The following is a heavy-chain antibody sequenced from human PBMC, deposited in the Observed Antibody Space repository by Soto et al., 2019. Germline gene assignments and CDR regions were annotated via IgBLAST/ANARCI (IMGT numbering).Heavy chain of an antibody. CDR3: ARDRGGSYYYYGMDA. J-gene: IGHJ6*02. V-gene: IGHV1-69*13. CDR2: IIPIFGTA. Sequence: ASVKVSCKASGGTFSSYAISWVRQAPGQGLEWMGGIIPIFGTANYAQKFQGRVTITADESTSTAYMELSSLRSEDTAVYYCARDRGGSYYYYGMDAWGQGTTVTVSS. D-gene: IGHD3-10*01. CDR1: GGTFSSYA.